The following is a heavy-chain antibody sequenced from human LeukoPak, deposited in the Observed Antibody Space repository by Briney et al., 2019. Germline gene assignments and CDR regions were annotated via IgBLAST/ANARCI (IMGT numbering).Heavy chain of an antibody. J-gene: IGHJ6*02. Sequence: SETLSLTCTVSGGSISSYYWSWIRQPPGKGLEWIEYIYYSGSTNYNPSLKSRVTISVDTSKNQFSLKLSSVTAADTAVYYCARDLRTMVRGVYYYGMDVWGQGTTVTVSS. CDR3: ARDLRTMVRGVYYYGMDV. CDR1: GGSISSYY. CDR2: IYYSGST. D-gene: IGHD3-10*01. V-gene: IGHV4-59*01.